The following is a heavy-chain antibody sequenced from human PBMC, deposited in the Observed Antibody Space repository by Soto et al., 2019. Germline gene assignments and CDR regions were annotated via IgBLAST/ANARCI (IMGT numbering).Heavy chain of an antibody. CDR3: ARVRDGYNFRDAFDI. V-gene: IGHV3-30-3*01. J-gene: IGHJ3*02. Sequence: GGSLRLSCAASGFTFSGYAMHWVRQAPGKGLEWVAVISYDGSNKYYADSVKGRFTISRDNSKNTLYLQMNSLRAEDTAVYYCARVRDGYNFRDAFDIWGQGTMVTVSS. CDR1: GFTFSGYA. D-gene: IGHD5-12*01. CDR2: ISYDGSNK.